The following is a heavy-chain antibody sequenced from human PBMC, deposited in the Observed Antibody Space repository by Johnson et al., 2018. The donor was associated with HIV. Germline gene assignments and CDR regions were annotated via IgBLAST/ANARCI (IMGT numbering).Heavy chain of an antibody. V-gene: IGHV3-9*01. Sequence: VQLVESGGGLVQPGRSLRLSCAASGFKFDDYAMHWVRQVPGKGLEWVAGISCNSGSIGYAGSVKGRFTISRDNAKNSLYVQMNSLRPEDTALYYCAKDILPFYFGSGSFRDACDIWGQGTMVTVSS. CDR2: ISCNSGSI. D-gene: IGHD3-10*01. CDR1: GFKFDDYA. J-gene: IGHJ3*02. CDR3: AKDILPFYFGSGSFRDACDI.